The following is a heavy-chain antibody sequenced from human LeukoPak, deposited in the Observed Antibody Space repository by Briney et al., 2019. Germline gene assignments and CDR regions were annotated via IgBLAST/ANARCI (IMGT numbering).Heavy chain of an antibody. J-gene: IGHJ4*02. CDR1: GFTFSSYW. Sequence: GGSLRLSCAASGFTFSSYWMHWVRQAPGKGLVWVSRINTDGSTTTYAESVKGRFTISRDNAKNTLYLQMNSLGAEDTAVYYCARVSSSGTTFDYWGQGTLVTVSS. CDR3: ARVSSSGTTFDY. D-gene: IGHD6-19*01. CDR2: INTDGSTT. V-gene: IGHV3-74*01.